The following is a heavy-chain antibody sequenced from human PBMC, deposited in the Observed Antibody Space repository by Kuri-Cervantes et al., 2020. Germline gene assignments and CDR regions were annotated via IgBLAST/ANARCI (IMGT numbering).Heavy chain of an antibody. V-gene: IGHV4-39*01. D-gene: IGHD4-17*01. CDR2: IYYSGST. CDR3: ASLSYGDYTYYFDY. J-gene: IGHJ4*02. Sequence: GSLRLSCTVSGGSISSSSYYWGWIRQPPGKGLEWIGSIYYSGSTYYNPPLKSRVTISVDTSKNQFSLKLSSVTAADTAVYYCASLSYGDYTYYFDYWGQGTLVSVSS. CDR1: GGSISSSSYY.